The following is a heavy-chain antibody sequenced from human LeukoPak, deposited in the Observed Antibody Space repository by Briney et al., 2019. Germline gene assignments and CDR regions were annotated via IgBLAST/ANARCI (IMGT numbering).Heavy chain of an antibody. CDR1: GFTFSSYA. J-gene: IGHJ4*02. CDR3: AKDLDWNDVYFDY. CDR2: ISGSGGST. Sequence: TGGSLRLSCAASGFTFSSYAMSWVRQAPGKGLEWVSAISGSGGSTYYADSVKGWFTISRDNSKNTLYLQMNSLRAEDTAVYYCAKDLDWNDVYFDYWGQGTLVTVSS. D-gene: IGHD1-1*01. V-gene: IGHV3-23*01.